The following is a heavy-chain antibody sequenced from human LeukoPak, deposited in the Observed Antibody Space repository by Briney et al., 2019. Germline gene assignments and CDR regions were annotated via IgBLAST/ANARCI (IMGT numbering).Heavy chain of an antibody. V-gene: IGHV3-15*01. CDR3: TTALRFLEWLFSAEYFQH. D-gene: IGHD3-3*01. J-gene: IGHJ1*01. CDR2: IKSKTDGGTT. CDR1: GFTFSNAW. Sequence: PGGSLRLSCAASGFTFSNAWMSWVRQAPGKGLEWVGRIKSKTDGGTTDYAAPVKGRFTISRDDSKNTLYLQMNSLKTEDTAVYYCTTALRFLEWLFSAEYFQHWGQGTLVTVSS.